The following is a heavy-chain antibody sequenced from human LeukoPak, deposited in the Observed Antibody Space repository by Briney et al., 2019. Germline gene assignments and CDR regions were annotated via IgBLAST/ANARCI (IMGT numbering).Heavy chain of an antibody. CDR3: ARSHIRWGHRHFDF. CDR2: IYPKNGGT. CDR1: GYSFADYY. J-gene: IGHJ4*02. D-gene: IGHD7-27*01. V-gene: IGHV1-2*02. Sequence: ASVKVSCKASGYSFADYYIHWVRQAHGQGLERMGWIYPKNGGTNYAQQFQGRVTMTADTSSSKAYMELSGLPSGDTALFFCARSHIRWGHRHFDFWGQGTLLTVSS.